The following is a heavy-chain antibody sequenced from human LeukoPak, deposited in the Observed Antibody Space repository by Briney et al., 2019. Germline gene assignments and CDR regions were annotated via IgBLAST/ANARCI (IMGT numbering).Heavy chain of an antibody. CDR1: GGSISSGSNY. D-gene: IGHD3-22*01. CDR3: ARDRSMIVTN. CDR2: IYTSGST. V-gene: IGHV4-61*02. Sequence: SETLSLTCTVSGGSISSGSNYWSWIRQPAGKGLEWIGRIYTSGSTNYNPSLKSRVTISVDTSKNQFSLKLSSVTAADTAVYYCARDRSMIVTNWGQGTLVTVSS. J-gene: IGHJ4*02.